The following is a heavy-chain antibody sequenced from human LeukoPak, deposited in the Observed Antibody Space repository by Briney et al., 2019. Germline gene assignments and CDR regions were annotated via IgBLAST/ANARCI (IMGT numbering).Heavy chain of an antibody. CDR3: ARSDYGDYSAYFDS. V-gene: IGHV4-59*01. CDR1: GGSISSYY. D-gene: IGHD4-17*01. CDR2: IYYSGST. J-gene: IGHJ4*02. Sequence: PETLSLTCTVSGGSISSYYWSWIRQPPGKGLVWIGYIYYSGSTNYNPSLKSRVTISVATSKNQFSLKLSSVTAADTALYYCARSDYGDYSAYFDSWGQGTLVTVSS.